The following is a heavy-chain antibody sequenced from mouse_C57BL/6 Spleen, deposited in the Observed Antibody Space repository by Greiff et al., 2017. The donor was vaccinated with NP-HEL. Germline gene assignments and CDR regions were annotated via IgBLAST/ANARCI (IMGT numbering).Heavy chain of an antibody. V-gene: IGHV1-47*01. J-gene: IGHJ1*03. CDR1: GYTFTTYP. D-gene: IGHD1-1*01. Sequence: VQLQESGAELVKPGASVKMSCKASGYTFTTYPIEWVKQNHGKSLEWIGNFDPYNDDTNYNEKFKGKATLTVDKSSSTVYLELSSLTSDDSAVYDCASESYSGYFDVWGTGTTVTVSS. CDR2: FDPYNDDT. CDR3: ASESYSGYFDV.